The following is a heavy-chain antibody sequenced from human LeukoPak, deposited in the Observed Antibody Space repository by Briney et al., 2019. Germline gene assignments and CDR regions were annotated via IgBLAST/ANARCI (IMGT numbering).Heavy chain of an antibody. Sequence: SETLSLTCTVSGGSVTSGTYFWTWIRQPPGKGLDWIGFISNSGSTNYNPSLKSRVTISRDTSENRFSLNLNSVTAADTAVYFCARSPSGYRFDYWGQGALVTVSS. CDR1: GGSVTSGTYF. V-gene: IGHV4-61*01. J-gene: IGHJ4*02. CDR2: ISNSGST. CDR3: ARSPSGYRFDY. D-gene: IGHD3-22*01.